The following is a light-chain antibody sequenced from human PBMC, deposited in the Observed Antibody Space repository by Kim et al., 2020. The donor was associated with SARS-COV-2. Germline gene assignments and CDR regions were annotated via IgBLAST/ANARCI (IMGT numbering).Light chain of an antibody. V-gene: IGLV3-21*01. CDR3: QLWDSSSDQWI. CDR1: NMGTKS. J-gene: IGLJ2*01. CDR2: YDS. Sequence: APGTTARITCGGNNMGTKSVHWYQQKPGQAPLLVIFYDSDRPSGIPERFAGSNSGNTATLTISGVEAGDEADYFCQLWDSSSDQWIFGGGTQLTVL.